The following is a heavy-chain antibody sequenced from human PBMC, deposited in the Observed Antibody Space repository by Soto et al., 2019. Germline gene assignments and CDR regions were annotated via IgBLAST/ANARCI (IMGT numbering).Heavy chain of an antibody. CDR2: MTGDGRTT. J-gene: IGHJ4*02. CDR1: GFTFGESW. V-gene: IGHV3-74*03. Sequence: LRLSCAASGFTFGESWMHWVRQPPGKGPEWVSRMTGDGRTTQYADSVKGRFTASRDSAKSTLYLQMNSLRAEDTAVYYCATAEVDYWGPGTLVT. CDR3: ATAEVDY.